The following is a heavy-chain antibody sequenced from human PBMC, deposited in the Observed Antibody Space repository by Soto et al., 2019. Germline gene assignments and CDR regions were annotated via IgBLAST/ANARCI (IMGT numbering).Heavy chain of an antibody. CDR1: GFTFDDYG. Sequence: EVQLVESGGGVLRPGGSLRLSCAASGFTFDDYGMSWARQAPGKGLEWVSGVNWNGGSTGYEDSVKGRFTISRDNAKNSLYLQMNSLRAEDTAFYYCVRGASLNFDYWGQGTLVTVSS. J-gene: IGHJ4*02. V-gene: IGHV3-20*04. D-gene: IGHD1-26*01. CDR3: VRGASLNFDY. CDR2: VNWNGGST.